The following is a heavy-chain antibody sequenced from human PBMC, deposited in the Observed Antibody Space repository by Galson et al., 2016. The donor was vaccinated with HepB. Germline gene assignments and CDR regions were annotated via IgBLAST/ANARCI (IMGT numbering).Heavy chain of an antibody. Sequence: SLRLSCAASGFTVSTYYMNWVRQAPGKGLEWVSGMFYGGTTYYADSVEGRFTISRDDSMNTFYLQMNSLTAEAPAVYFCARTSHRECTGTRCVNFRYYYYYMDVWGKGTTVTVSS. J-gene: IGHJ6*03. D-gene: IGHD2-2*01. CDR2: MFYGGTT. CDR3: ARTSHRECTGTRCVNFRYYYYYMDV. CDR1: GFTVSTYY. V-gene: IGHV3-53*01.